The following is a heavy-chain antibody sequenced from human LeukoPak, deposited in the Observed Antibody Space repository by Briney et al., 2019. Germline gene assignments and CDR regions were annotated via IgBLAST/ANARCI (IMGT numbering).Heavy chain of an antibody. J-gene: IGHJ6*02. CDR3: AREGEVTSGYCSGGSCYSLYYYGMDV. CDR1: GGSISSSSYY. CDR2: IYYSGNT. Sequence: ASETLSLTCTVSGGSISSSSYYWGWIRQPPGKGLEWIGSIYYSGNTYYNPSLKSRVTISVDTSKNQFSLKLSSVTAADTAVYYCAREGEVTSGYCSGGSCYSLYYYGMDVWGQGTTVTVSS. D-gene: IGHD2-15*01. V-gene: IGHV4-39*07.